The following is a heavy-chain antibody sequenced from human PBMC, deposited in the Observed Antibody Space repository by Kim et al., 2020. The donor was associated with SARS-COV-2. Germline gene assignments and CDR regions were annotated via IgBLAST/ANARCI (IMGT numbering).Heavy chain of an antibody. CDR3: ARDQSRITIFGVVINYYYMDV. J-gene: IGHJ6*03. CDR2: IKQDGSEK. Sequence: GGSLRLSCAASGFTFSSYWMSWVRQAPGKGLEWVANIKQDGSEKYYVDSVKGRFTISRDNAKNSLYLQMNSLRAEYTAVYYCARDQSRITIFGVVINYYYMDVWGKGTTVTVSS. V-gene: IGHV3-7*01. D-gene: IGHD3-3*01. CDR1: GFTFSSYW.